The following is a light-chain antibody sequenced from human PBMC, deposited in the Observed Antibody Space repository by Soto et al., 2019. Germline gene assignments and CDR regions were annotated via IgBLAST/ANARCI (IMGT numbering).Light chain of an antibody. CDR3: QVWDSSSDHPNWV. CDR1: NIGSKS. Sequence: SYELTQPPSVSVAPGKTARITCGGNNIGSKSVHWYQQKPGQAPVLVIYYDSDRPSGIPERFSGSNSGNTATLTISRVEAGDEADYYCQVWDSSSDHPNWVFGGGTKLIV. J-gene: IGLJ3*02. CDR2: YDS. V-gene: IGLV3-21*04.